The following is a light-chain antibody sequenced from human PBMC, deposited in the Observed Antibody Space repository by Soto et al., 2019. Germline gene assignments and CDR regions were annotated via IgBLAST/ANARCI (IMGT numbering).Light chain of an antibody. CDR1: QGISSY. CDR2: AAS. Sequence: IRMTQSPSSLSASTGDRVTITCRASQGISSYLAWYQQKPGKAPKLLIYAASTLHPGVPSRFSGSGSGTDFTLTVSSLQPEDVATYYCQKYNSAPLTFGPGTRLEIK. V-gene: IGKV1-27*01. J-gene: IGKJ5*01. CDR3: QKYNSAPLT.